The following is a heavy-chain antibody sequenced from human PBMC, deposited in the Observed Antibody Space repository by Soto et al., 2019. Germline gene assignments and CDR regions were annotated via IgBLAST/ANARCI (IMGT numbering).Heavy chain of an antibody. V-gene: IGHV3-74*01. CDR1: GFTFSIYW. Sequence: EVQLVESGGGLVQPGGSLRLSCAASGFTFSIYWMHWVRQAPGKGLVWVSRMNMDGSRTSYADFAKGRFTISRDDAKSTVYLQMSTPRAEDTAVYYCVRGDGDRYDGHGYLGRHWGQGTLVTVSS. J-gene: IGHJ4*02. D-gene: IGHD2-21*01. CDR2: MNMDGSRT. CDR3: VRGDGDRYDGHGYLGRH.